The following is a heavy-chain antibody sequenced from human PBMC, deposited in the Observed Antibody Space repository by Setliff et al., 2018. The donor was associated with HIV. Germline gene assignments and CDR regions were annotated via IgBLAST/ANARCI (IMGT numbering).Heavy chain of an antibody. CDR2: IYTSGST. J-gene: IGHJ4*02. CDR1: GGSISSGRNH. CDR3: ARSPGVATITIFDY. V-gene: IGHV4-61*02. Sequence: SETLSLTCTVSGGSISSGRNHWSWIRQTAGKGLEWIGRIYTSGSTNYNPSLKSRVTISVDTSKNQVSLKLSSVTAADTAMYYCARSPGVATITIFDYWGQGTLVTVSS. D-gene: IGHD5-12*01.